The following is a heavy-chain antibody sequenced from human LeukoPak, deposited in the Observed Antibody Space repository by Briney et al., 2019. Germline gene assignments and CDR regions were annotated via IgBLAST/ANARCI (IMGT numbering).Heavy chain of an antibody. CDR1: GGSISSGSYY. J-gene: IGHJ4*02. CDR3: ARGASRIDY. V-gene: IGHV4-61*02. CDR2: IYTSGST. Sequence: SQTLSLTCTVSGGSISSGSYYWRWIRQPAGKGLEWIGRIYTSGSTNYNPSLKSRVTISVDTSKNQFSLKLSSVTAADTAVYYCARGASRIDYWGQGTLVTVSS.